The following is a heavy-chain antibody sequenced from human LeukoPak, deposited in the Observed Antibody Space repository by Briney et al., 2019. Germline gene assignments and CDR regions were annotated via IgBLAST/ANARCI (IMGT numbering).Heavy chain of an antibody. Sequence: SETLSPTCTVSGASINTYYWTWIRQPPGKGLEWIGYIYYSGSTSYNPSLKSRVTMSVDTSRTQFSLKLSSVTAADTAVYYCARGITMIDWGQGTLVTVSS. CDR1: GASINTYY. V-gene: IGHV4-59*01. CDR3: ARGITMID. J-gene: IGHJ4*02. CDR2: IYYSGST. D-gene: IGHD3-22*01.